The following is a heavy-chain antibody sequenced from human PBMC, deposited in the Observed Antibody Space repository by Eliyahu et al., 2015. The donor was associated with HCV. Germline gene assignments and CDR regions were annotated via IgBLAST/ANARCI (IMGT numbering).Heavy chain of an antibody. J-gene: IGHJ6*02. CDR1: GFTFSNAW. CDR2: IKSKTDGGXT. V-gene: IGHV3-15*07. Sequence: EVQLVESGGGLVKPGGSLRLSCAASGFTFSNAWMNWVRQAPGKGLXWVGXIKSKTDGGXTDYAAPVKGRFTISRDDSKNTLYLQMNSLKTEDTAVYYCTSESDYYDSNPSRGYYYYGMDVWGQGTTVTVSS. D-gene: IGHD3-22*01. CDR3: TSESDYYDSNPSRGYYYYGMDV.